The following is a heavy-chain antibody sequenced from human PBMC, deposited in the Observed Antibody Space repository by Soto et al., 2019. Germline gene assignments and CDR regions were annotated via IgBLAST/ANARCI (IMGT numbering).Heavy chain of an antibody. CDR2: IYYSGST. V-gene: IGHV4-28*01. CDR1: GYSISSSNW. D-gene: IGHD4-17*01. Sequence: QVQLQESGPGLVKPSDTLSHTCAVSGYSISSSNWWGWIRQPPGKGLEWIGYIYYSGSTYYNPSLQSRVXXXVXXSKHQFSLKLSSVTAVDTAVYYCARKNGVLDAFDIWGQGTMVTVSS. CDR3: ARKNGVLDAFDI. J-gene: IGHJ3*02.